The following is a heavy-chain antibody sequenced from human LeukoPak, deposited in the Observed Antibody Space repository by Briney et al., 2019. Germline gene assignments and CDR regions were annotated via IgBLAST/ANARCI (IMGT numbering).Heavy chain of an antibody. Sequence: SETLSLTCRVSNGSISSGYYWSWLRQHPGKGLEWIGYIYHTGNTYSSPSLNSRLTILVDKSKNEFSLRLTSLTAADTAVYFCASGADPDFGKACAQPRYWFFDLWGRGTLVTVSS. CDR3: ASGADPDFGKACAQPRYWFFDL. CDR1: NGSISSGYY. CDR2: IYHTGNT. D-gene: IGHD4/OR15-4a*01. V-gene: IGHV4-31*03. J-gene: IGHJ2*01.